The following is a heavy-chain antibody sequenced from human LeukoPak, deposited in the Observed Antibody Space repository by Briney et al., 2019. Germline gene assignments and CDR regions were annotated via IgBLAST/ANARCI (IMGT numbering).Heavy chain of an antibody. D-gene: IGHD5-18*01. J-gene: IGHJ4*02. Sequence: VASVKVSCKASGYTFTSYAMHWVRQAPGQRLEWMGWINAGNGNTKYSQKFQGRVTITRDTSASTAYMELSSLRSEDTALYYCARDQGYSYATHWGQGTLVTVSS. CDR1: GYTFTSYA. V-gene: IGHV1-3*01. CDR2: INAGNGNT. CDR3: ARDQGYSYATH.